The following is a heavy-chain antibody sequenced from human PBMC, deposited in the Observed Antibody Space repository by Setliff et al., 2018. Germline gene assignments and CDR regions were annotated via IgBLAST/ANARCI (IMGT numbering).Heavy chain of an antibody. D-gene: IGHD2-15*01. CDR2: IYHDGND. CDR3: ARDRVVVLAGRRGFYFDY. Sequence: SETLSLTCTVSGASINSLSWWSWVRQPPGKGLEWIGEIYHDGNDKYTPSVHYSPSLKSRVTISVDTSKNQFSLKLSSVTAADTAVYYCARDRVVVLAGRRGFYFDYWGQGTLVTVSS. CDR1: GASINSLSW. J-gene: IGHJ4*02. V-gene: IGHV4-4*02.